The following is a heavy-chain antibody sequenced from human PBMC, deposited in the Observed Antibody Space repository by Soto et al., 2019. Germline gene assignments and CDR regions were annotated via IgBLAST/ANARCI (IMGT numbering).Heavy chain of an antibody. V-gene: IGHV3-23*01. D-gene: IGHD2-2*01. CDR3: AKSLPTAVNYGLDV. J-gene: IGHJ6*02. CDR2: ISDDGDST. CDR1: GFTFSDNA. Sequence: EVQLLESGGGLVQPGGSLRLSCGASGFTFSDNAMTWVRQAPGKGLEWVSSISDDGDSTYYADSVKGRFTISRDNSKNTLFLQMSSLGAEDTAVYYCAKSLPTAVNYGLDVWGQGTSVTVSS.